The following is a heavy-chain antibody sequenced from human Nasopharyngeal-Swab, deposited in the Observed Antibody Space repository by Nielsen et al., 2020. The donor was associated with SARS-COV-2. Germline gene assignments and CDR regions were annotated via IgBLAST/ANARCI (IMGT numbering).Heavy chain of an antibody. CDR3: AKAEYDYVWGSYRAAFDY. J-gene: IGHJ4*02. D-gene: IGHD3-16*02. V-gene: IGHV3-23*01. Sequence: VRQAPGKGLEWASAISGSGGSTYYADSVKGRFTISRDNSKNTLYLQMNSLRAEDTAVYYCAKAEYDYVWGSYRAAFDYWGQGTLVTVSS. CDR2: ISGSGGST.